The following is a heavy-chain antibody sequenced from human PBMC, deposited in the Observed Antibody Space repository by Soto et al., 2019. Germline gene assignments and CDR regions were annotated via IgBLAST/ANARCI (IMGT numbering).Heavy chain of an antibody. V-gene: IGHV4-30-4*01. J-gene: IGHJ4*02. CDR2: IHYSGST. Sequence: PSETLSLTCAVSGASISSVGAYYWSWIRQSPGKGLEWIGYIHYSGSTYYNSSLKSRVTMSVDTAKNRFSLKVSSVTAADTAVYYCARSPKGLGNFDYWGQGTLVTVSS. D-gene: IGHD3-10*01. CDR3: ARSPKGLGNFDY. CDR1: GASISSVGAYY.